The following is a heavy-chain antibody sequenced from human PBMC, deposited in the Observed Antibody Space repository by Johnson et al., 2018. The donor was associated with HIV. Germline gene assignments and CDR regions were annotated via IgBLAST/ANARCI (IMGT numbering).Heavy chain of an antibody. CDR2: ISGSGGST. D-gene: IGHD6-13*01. Sequence: ELLVESGGGLVQPGGSLRLSCAASGFTFSSYDMHWVRQATGKGLEWVSAISGSGGSTYYADSVKGRFTISRDNSKNTLFLQMNSLRAEDTAVYYCAKDAAAAALRAFDNWGQGTMVTVSS. V-gene: IGHV3-23*04. CDR3: AKDAAAAALRAFDN. CDR1: GFTFSSYD. J-gene: IGHJ3*02.